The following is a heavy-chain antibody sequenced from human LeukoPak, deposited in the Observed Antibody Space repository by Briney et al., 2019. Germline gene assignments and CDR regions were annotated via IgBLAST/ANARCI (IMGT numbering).Heavy chain of an antibody. D-gene: IGHD6-13*01. Sequence: SETLSLTCAVSGGSISSYHWNWIRQPPGKGLEWIGHIYYNGNTNYNPSLKSRVTISIDTSNKQFFLELRSVTAADSAVYHCARRSGWYGPIDYWGQGTLVTVSS. CDR3: ARRSGWYGPIDY. J-gene: IGHJ4*02. V-gene: IGHV4-59*01. CDR1: GGSISSYH. CDR2: IYYNGNT.